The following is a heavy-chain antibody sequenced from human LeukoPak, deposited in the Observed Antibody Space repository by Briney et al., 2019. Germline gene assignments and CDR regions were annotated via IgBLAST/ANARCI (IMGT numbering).Heavy chain of an antibody. CDR1: GYNFMNYW. V-gene: IGHV5-51*01. Sequence: GESLKISCKGSGYNFMNYWIGWVRQMPGRGLEWMGIIYPGDSNARYSPSFQGQVTISADKSISTAYLQWSSLKASDTAMYYCAREYSSGWYGLFAFDIWGQGAMVTVSS. J-gene: IGHJ3*02. CDR2: IYPGDSNA. D-gene: IGHD6-19*01. CDR3: AREYSSGWYGLFAFDI.